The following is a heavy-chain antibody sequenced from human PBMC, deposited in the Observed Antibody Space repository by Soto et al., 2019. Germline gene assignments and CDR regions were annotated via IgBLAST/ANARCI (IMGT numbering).Heavy chain of an antibody. D-gene: IGHD3-10*01. CDR3: AILASLGDPPRGDF. CDR2: ISATGTIS. Sequence: EVQLLESGGGFIQPGGSLGLSCAASGFTFSNSVMAWVRQAPGKGLEWGSAISATGTISFYGDSVKGRCTVSRDNSKDTLYLHMGRLRAHDTALNYCAILASLGDPPRGDFWGQGTLVTVSS. V-gene: IGHV3-23*01. J-gene: IGHJ4*02. CDR1: GFTFSNSV.